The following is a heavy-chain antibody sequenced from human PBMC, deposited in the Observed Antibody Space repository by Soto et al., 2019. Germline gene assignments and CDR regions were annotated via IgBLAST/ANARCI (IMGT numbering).Heavy chain of an antibody. J-gene: IGHJ6*02. CDR2: ISGSVVNT. CDR1: GFTFAGYG. V-gene: IGHV3-23*01. D-gene: IGHD3-10*01. CDR3: AKDRGYSSGSYQIGMDV. Sequence: EVQLLESGGGFIPPGGSLRLSCAASGFTFAGYGMSWVRQAPGKGLEWVASISGSVVNTYYADPVKGRFTISRDNSKNTLYLQMNSLRAEDTALYYCAKDRGYSSGSYQIGMDVWGQGTTVTVSS.